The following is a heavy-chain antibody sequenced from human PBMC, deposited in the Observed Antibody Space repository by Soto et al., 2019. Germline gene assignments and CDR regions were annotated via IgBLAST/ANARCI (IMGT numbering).Heavy chain of an antibody. CDR1: GFYFSAYA. CDR2: ISGDGKAT. D-gene: IGHD2-21*01. V-gene: IGHV3-23*01. CDR3: AKEVTSCCYPGFDS. Sequence: EVQLLESGGDLVQPGGSLRLSCVASGFYFSAYALAWVRQAPGKGLECIAGISGDGKATHYAESVRGRFRISRDNSKNTVYLRVDSLRAEDTALYYCAKEVTSCCYPGFDSWGEGTLVTVSS. J-gene: IGHJ4*02.